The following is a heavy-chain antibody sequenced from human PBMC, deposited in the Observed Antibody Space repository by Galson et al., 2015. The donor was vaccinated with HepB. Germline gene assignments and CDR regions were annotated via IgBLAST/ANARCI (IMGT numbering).Heavy chain of an antibody. CDR2: ISSSSSYI. V-gene: IGHV3-21*01. CDR1: GFTFSSYS. D-gene: IGHD2-15*01. J-gene: IGHJ3*02. CDR3: ARDGLSTGIVVVVAATQEAFDI. Sequence: SLRLSCAASGFTFSSYSMNWVRQAPGRGLEWVSSISSSSSYIYYADSVKGRFTISRDNAKNSLYLQMNSLRAEDTAVYYCARDGLSTGIVVVVAATQEAFDIWGQGTMVTVSS.